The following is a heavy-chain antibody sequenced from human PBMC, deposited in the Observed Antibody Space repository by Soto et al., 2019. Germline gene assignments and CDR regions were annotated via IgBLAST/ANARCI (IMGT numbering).Heavy chain of an antibody. D-gene: IGHD3-10*01. CDR2: IIPIFGTA. Sequence: VASVKVSCKASGGTFSSYAISWVRQAPGQGLEWMGGIIPIFGTANYAQKFQGRVTITADESTSTAYMELSSLRSEDTAVYYCARESGNHGYYYYYGMDVWGQGTTVTVSS. CDR1: GGTFSSYA. J-gene: IGHJ6*02. CDR3: ARESGNHGYYYYYGMDV. V-gene: IGHV1-69*13.